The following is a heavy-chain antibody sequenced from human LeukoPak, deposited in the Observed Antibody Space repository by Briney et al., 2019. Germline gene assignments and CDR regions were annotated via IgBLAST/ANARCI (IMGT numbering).Heavy chain of an antibody. V-gene: IGHV3-30*02. J-gene: IGHJ5*02. D-gene: IGHD6-13*01. CDR1: GFPFRSYA. CDR2: IRYDGSYK. CDR3: ARVWQQLVSREGYNWFDP. Sequence: GRSLRLSCAASGFPFRSYAMHWVRQAPGKGLEWVAFIRYDGSYKYYADSVKGRFTISRDNSKNTLFLQMNSLRAEDTAVYHCARVWQQLVSREGYNWFDPWGQGTLVTVSS.